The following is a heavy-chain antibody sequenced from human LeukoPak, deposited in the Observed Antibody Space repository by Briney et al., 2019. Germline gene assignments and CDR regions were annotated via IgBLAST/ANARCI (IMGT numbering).Heavy chain of an antibody. Sequence: GGSLRLSCVASGFTFSDYGMNWVRQAPGKGLEWVSTFKTKYNQVYYAESVRGRFTISTDNSRNTVFLHMNSLRADDTALYYCARSVPDYTRFDYWGQGALVTVSS. D-gene: IGHD4-11*01. CDR1: GFTFSDYG. CDR3: ARSVPDYTRFDY. J-gene: IGHJ4*02. CDR2: FKTKYNQV. V-gene: IGHV3-23*05.